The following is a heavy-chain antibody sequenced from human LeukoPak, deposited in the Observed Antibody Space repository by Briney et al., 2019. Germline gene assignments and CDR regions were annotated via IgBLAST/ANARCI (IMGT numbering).Heavy chain of an antibody. CDR2: IYPGDSDT. D-gene: IGHD3-10*01. J-gene: IGHJ4*02. V-gene: IGHV5-51*01. CDR1: GYSFTSYW. CDR3: ARAITMVRGVITHLGY. Sequence: GESLKISCKGSGYSFTSYWIGWVRQMPGKGLEWMGIIYPGDSDTRYSPSFQGQVTISADKSISTAYLQWSSLKASDTAMYYCARAITMVRGVITHLGYWGQVTLVTVSS.